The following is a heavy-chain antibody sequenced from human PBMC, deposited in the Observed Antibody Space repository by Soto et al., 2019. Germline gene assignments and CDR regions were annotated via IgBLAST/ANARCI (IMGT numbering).Heavy chain of an antibody. CDR1: GGTFSSYT. Sequence: QVQLVQSGAEVKKPGSSVKVSCKASGGTFSSYTISWVRQAPGQGLEWMGRIIPILGIANYAQKFQGRVTITADTSTSTAYMELSSLRSEDTAVYYCARAGYCSSTSCYRYFDYWGQGTLVTVSS. CDR2: IIPILGIA. CDR3: ARAGYCSSTSCYRYFDY. V-gene: IGHV1-69*02. J-gene: IGHJ4*02. D-gene: IGHD2-2*01.